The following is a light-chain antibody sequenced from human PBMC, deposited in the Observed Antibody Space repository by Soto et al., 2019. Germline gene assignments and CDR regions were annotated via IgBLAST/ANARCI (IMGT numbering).Light chain of an antibody. CDR3: QQYGSSTWYT. CDR2: DAS. CDR1: QSVSSSY. Sequence: EIVLTQSPGTLSLSPGERATLSCRASQSVSSSYLAWYQQKPGQAPRLLIYDASSRATGIPDRFSGSGSGTDFTLTIRRLEPEDFAVYYCQQYGSSTWYTFGQGTKLEIK. J-gene: IGKJ2*01. V-gene: IGKV3-20*01.